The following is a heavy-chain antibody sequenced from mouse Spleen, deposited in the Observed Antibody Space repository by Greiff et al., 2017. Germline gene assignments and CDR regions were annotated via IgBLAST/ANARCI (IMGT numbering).Heavy chain of an antibody. Sequence: QVQLQQPGAELVMPGASVKLSCKASGYTFTSYWMHWVKQRPGQGLEWIGEIDPSDSYTNYNQKFKGKATLTVDKSSSTAYMQLSSLTSEDSAVYYCARSFYGYSAYWGQGTLVTVSA. D-gene: IGHD1-2*01. CDR1: GYTFTSYW. CDR2: IDPSDSYT. V-gene: IGHV1-69*01. CDR3: ARSFYGYSAY. J-gene: IGHJ3*01.